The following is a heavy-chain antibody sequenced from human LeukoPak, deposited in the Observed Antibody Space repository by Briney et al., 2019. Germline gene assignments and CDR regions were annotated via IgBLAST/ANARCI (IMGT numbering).Heavy chain of an antibody. J-gene: IGHJ4*02. Sequence: PGGSLRLSCAASGFTFSSYGMHWVRQAPGKGLEWVSIIHISGSTYYADSVRGRFTISRDNSKNTVYLQMNSLRAEDTAVYYCARAVEYLPLDYWGQGTLVDVSS. CDR3: ARAVEYLPLDY. V-gene: IGHV3-66*01. CDR2: IHISGST. D-gene: IGHD2/OR15-2a*01. CDR1: GFTFSSYG.